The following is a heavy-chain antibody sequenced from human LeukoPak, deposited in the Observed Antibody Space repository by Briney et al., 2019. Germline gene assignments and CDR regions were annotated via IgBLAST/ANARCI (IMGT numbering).Heavy chain of an antibody. CDR3: ATGRWANGAFDI. CDR1: GYTLTELS. CDR2: FDPEDGET. D-gene: IGHD3-16*01. V-gene: IGHV1-24*01. J-gene: IGHJ3*02. Sequence: ASVKVSCKVSGYTLTELSMHWVRQAPGKGLEWMGGFDPEDGETIYAQKFQGRVTMTEDTSTDTAYMELSSLRSEDTAVYYCATGRWANGAFDIWGQGTMVTVSS.